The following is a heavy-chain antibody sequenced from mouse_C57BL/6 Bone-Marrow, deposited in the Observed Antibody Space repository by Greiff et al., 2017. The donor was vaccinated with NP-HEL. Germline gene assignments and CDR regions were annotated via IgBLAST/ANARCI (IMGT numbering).Heavy chain of an antibody. CDR1: GFNIKDYY. J-gene: IGHJ2*01. CDR3: TAHYYGSSYYFDY. CDR2: TDPEDGDT. V-gene: IGHV14-1*01. Sequence: EVQLQESGAELVRPGASVKLSCTASGFNIKDYYMHWVKQRPEQGLEWIGRTDPEDGDTEYAPKFQGKATMTADTSSNTAYLQLSSLTSEDTAVYYCTAHYYGSSYYFDYWGQGTTLTVSS. D-gene: IGHD1-1*01.